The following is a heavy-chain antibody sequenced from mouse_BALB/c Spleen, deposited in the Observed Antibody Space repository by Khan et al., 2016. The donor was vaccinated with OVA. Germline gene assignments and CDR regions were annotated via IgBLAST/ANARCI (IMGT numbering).Heavy chain of an antibody. V-gene: IGHV14-1*02. D-gene: IGHD2-3*01. Sequence: VQLQQSGSELVRPGALVKLSCKASGFNMTDYYIHWVKQRPEQGLEWIGWIDPENGHTIYDPKFQGKASITADTSSNTAYLQLSSLTSEDTAVYYCPRSILRYFDFWDQGTTLTVSS. CDR3: PRSILRYFDF. CDR1: GFNMTDYY. J-gene: IGHJ2*01. CDR2: IDPENGHT.